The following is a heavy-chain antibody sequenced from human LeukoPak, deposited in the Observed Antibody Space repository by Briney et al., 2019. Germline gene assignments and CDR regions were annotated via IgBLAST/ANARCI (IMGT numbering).Heavy chain of an antibody. Sequence: PGGSLRLSCAASGFTFSSYAMSWVRQVPGKGLEWVSSVSGTSECIYYADSVRGRFTISRDNAKNTVYLQMNSLRAEDTAVYYCARWYSSGWYSDYWGQGTLVTVSS. CDR2: VSGTSECI. CDR1: GFTFSSYA. V-gene: IGHV3-21*06. J-gene: IGHJ4*02. CDR3: ARWYSSGWYSDY. D-gene: IGHD6-19*01.